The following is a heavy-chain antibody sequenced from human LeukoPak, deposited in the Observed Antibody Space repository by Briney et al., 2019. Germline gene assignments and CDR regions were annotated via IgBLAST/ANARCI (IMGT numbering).Heavy chain of an antibody. D-gene: IGHD3-22*01. CDR3: VRHYSSDYYRWFEY. CDR1: AFILHDFG. V-gene: IGHV3-20*04. J-gene: IGHJ4*02. CDR2: INWNGVST. Sequence: GGSLRLSCAASAFILHDFGMGWVRQVPGKGLQWVSGINWNGVSTAYADSVKGRFTISRDNANNSLYLQIHSLRDEDTAFYYCVRHYSSDYYRWFEYWGRGALVTVSS.